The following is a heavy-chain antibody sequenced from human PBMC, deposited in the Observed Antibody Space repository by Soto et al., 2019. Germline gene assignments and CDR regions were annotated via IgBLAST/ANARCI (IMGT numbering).Heavy chain of an antibody. J-gene: IGHJ6*02. CDR3: ARDAGSNYDFWSGYHNYYGMDV. CDR1: GFIFNTYA. D-gene: IGHD3-3*01. V-gene: IGHV3-23*01. CDR2: IRGTGDIT. Sequence: GGSLRLSCAASGFIFNTYAMSWVRQAPGKGLEWVSVIRGTGDITYYADSVKGRFTISRDNSNNTLYLQMNSLRVDDTAVYYCARDAGSNYDFWSGYHNYYGMDVWGQGTTVTVSS.